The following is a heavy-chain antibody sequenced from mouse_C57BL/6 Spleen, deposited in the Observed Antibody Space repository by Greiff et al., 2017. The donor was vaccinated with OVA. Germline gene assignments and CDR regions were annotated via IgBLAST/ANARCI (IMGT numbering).Heavy chain of an antibody. CDR1: GYTFTSYG. CDR3: ARGYGSSFWYFDV. D-gene: IGHD1-1*01. CDR2: IYPRSGNT. Sequence: LVESGAELARPGASVKLSCKASGYTFTSYGISWVKQRPGQGLEWIGEIYPRSGNTNYNEKFKGKATLTADKSSSTAYMELRSLTSEDSAVYFSARGYGSSFWYFDVWGTGTTVTVSS. V-gene: IGHV1-81*01. J-gene: IGHJ1*03.